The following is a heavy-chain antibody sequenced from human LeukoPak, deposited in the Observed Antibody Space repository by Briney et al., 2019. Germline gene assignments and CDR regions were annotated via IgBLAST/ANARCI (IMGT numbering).Heavy chain of an antibody. CDR3: ARVFQDSGGFYYDY. J-gene: IGHJ4*02. V-gene: IGHV3-64*01. CDR2: ISGAGGTT. D-gene: IGHD3-22*01. CDR1: GFTFSSYP. Sequence: GGSLRLSCAASGFTFSSYPMHWVRQAPGKGLEYVSAISGAGGTTYYANSVKGRFTISRDNSKNTLYLQMGSLRAEDVAVYYCARVFQDSGGFYYDYWGQGTMVTVSS.